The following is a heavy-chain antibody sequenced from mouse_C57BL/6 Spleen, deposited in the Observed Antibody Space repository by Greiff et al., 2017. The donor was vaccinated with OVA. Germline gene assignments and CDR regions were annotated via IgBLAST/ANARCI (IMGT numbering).Heavy chain of an antibody. Sequence: QVQLKQPGAELVKPGASVKLSCKASGYTFTSYWMHWVKQRPGQGLEWIGMIHPNSGSTNYNEKFKSKATLTVDKSSSTAYMQLSSLTSEDSAVYYCARPYYGSSYQFAYWGQGTLVTVSA. D-gene: IGHD1-1*01. CDR2: IHPNSGST. V-gene: IGHV1-64*01. CDR3: ARPYYGSSYQFAY. J-gene: IGHJ3*01. CDR1: GYTFTSYW.